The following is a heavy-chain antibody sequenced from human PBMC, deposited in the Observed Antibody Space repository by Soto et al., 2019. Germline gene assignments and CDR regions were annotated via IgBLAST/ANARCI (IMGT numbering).Heavy chain of an antibody. D-gene: IGHD3-10*01. V-gene: IGHV3-30*18. CDR2: ISYDGSNK. CDR3: AKALGSQLLDAFDI. J-gene: IGHJ3*02. Sequence: PGGSLRLSCAASGFTFSSYGMHWVRQAPGKGLEWVAVISYDGSNKYYADSVKGRFTISRDNSKNTLYLQMNSLRAEDTAVYYCAKALGSQLLDAFDIWGQGTMVTVSS. CDR1: GFTFSSYG.